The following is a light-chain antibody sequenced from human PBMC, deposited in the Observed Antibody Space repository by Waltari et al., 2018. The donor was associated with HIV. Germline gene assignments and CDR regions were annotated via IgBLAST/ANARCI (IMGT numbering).Light chain of an antibody. V-gene: IGLV2-14*03. CDR1: SSDVGGYNY. Sequence: QSALTQPASVSGSPGQSITISCTGTSSDVGGYNYVSWYQQHPGKAPKLMIYDVSNRPSGVSNRFSGSKSGNTPSLTISGLQAEDEADYYCSSYTSSSTLYVFGTGTKVTVL. CDR2: DVS. CDR3: SSYTSSSTLYV. J-gene: IGLJ1*01.